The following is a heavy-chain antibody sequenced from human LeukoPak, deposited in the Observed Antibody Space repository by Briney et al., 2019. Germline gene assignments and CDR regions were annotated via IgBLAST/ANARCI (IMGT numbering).Heavy chain of an antibody. J-gene: IGHJ4*02. CDR1: GFTFSTYA. CDR3: AGGTNNPSQLAPFDY. CDR2: ISYDGSNK. Sequence: PGGSLRLSCAASGFTFSTYAMHWVRQAPGKGLEWVAVISYDGSNKYYADSVKGRFTISRDNSKNTLYLQMNSLRAEDTAVYYCAGGTNNPSQLAPFDYWGQGTLVTVSS. D-gene: IGHD1-1*01. V-gene: IGHV3-30-3*01.